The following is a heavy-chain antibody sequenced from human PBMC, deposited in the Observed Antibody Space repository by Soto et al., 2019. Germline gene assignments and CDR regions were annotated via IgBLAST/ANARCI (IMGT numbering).Heavy chain of an antibody. V-gene: IGHV3-53*04. J-gene: IGHJ6*03. D-gene: IGHD5-12*01. Sequence: VQLVESGGGLVQPGGSLRLSCAASGFTVSSNYMSWVRQAPGKGLEWVSVIYSGGSTYYADSVKGRFTISRHNSKNTLYLQMNSLRAEDTAVYYCASGATINYYYYYMDVWGKGTTVTVSS. CDR3: ASGATINYYYYYMDV. CDR1: GFTVSSNY. CDR2: IYSGGST.